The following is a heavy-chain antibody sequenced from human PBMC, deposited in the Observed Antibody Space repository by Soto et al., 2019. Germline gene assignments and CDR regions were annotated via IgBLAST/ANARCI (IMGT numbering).Heavy chain of an antibody. CDR1: GFTFSSYG. CDR2: ISYDGSNK. Sequence: QVQVVESGGGVVQPGTSLRLYCAASGFTFSSYGMHWVRQAPGKGLEWVTIISYDGSNKYYADSVKGRFTISRDNSKNTVYLQMNSLRAEDTAVYYCARGGYYYVDPYIYWGQGTLVTVSS. D-gene: IGHD3-22*01. CDR3: ARGGYYYVDPYIY. V-gene: IGHV3-30*03. J-gene: IGHJ4*02.